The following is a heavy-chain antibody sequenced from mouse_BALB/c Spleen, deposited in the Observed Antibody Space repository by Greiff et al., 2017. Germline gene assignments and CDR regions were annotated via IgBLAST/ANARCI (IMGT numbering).Heavy chain of an antibody. J-gene: IGHJ4*01. CDR2: ISSGGST. Sequence: EVQRVESGGGLVKPGGSLKLSCAASGFTFSSYAMSWVRQTPEKRLEWVASISSGGSTYYPDSVKGRFTISRDNARNILYLQMSSLRSEDTAMYYCARYYRYSYYAMDYWGQGTSVTVSS. V-gene: IGHV5-6-5*01. D-gene: IGHD2-14*01. CDR1: GFTFSSYA. CDR3: ARYYRYSYYAMDY.